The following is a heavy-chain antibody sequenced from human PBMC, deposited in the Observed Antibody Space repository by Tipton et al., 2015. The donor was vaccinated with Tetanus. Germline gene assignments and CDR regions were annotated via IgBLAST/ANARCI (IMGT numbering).Heavy chain of an antibody. CDR1: GAPVTSGRHH. J-gene: IGHJ4*02. V-gene: IGHV4-61*01. Sequence: LVQPSETLSLTCSVSGAPVTSGRHHWSWIRLAPGRGLEWIGFVSDSGSTNYNPSVRGRVAISLDTSKNQFSLELTSVTAADTAVYYCARDSSLGSNSWAFDLWGQGTQVTVSS. CDR2: VSDSGST. D-gene: IGHD4-23*01. CDR3: ARDSSLGSNSWAFDL.